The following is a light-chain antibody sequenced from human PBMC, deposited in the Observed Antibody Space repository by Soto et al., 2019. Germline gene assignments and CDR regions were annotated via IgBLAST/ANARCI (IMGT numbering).Light chain of an antibody. CDR2: EVD. J-gene: IGLJ3*02. Sequence: QSVLTQPPSASGSPGQSVTISCTGTSSDVGAYKYVSWYQQHPGKVPKLILYEVDKRPSGVPDRFSGSKSDNTASLTVSGLLAEDEADYYCSSYAGNNYWVFGGGTKLTVL. CDR1: SSDVGAYKY. V-gene: IGLV2-8*01. CDR3: SSYAGNNYWV.